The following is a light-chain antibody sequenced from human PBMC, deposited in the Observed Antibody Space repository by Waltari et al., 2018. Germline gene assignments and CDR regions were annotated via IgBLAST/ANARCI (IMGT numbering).Light chain of an antibody. V-gene: IGLV6-57*03. CDR2: EDN. CDR1: SGNIATNY. Sequence: FMLTQPHSVSESPWKTVTISCTRSSGNIATNYVQWYQQRPGSAPTKVIYEDNQRPSGVPDRFSGAIDSSSNSASLIISGLKAEEEADYYCQSFDSSHVVFGGGTKLTVL. J-gene: IGLJ2*01. CDR3: QSFDSSHVV.